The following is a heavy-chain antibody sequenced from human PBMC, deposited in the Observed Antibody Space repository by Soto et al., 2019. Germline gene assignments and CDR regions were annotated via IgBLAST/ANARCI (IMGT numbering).Heavy chain of an antibody. D-gene: IGHD1-20*01. CDR1: GGTFSSYA. Sequence: SVKVSCKASGGTFSSYAISWVRQAPGQGLEWMGGIIPIFGTANYAQKFQGRVTITADESTSTAYMELSSLRSEDTAVYYCARGYHRYYFDYWGKGTMVTVSS. CDR2: IIPIFGTA. J-gene: IGHJ4*02. CDR3: ARGYHRYYFDY. V-gene: IGHV1-69*13.